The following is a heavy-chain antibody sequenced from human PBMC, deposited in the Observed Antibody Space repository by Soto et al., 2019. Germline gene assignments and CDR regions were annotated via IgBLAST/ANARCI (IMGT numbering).Heavy chain of an antibody. CDR3: APWFGAFDY. Sequence: QVQLVESGGGVVQPGRSLRLSCAASGFTFSSYGMHWVRQAPGKGLEWVAVISYDGSNKYYADSVKGRFPISRDNSKNTLYLQMNRLRAEDTAVYSCAPWFGAFDYWGQGTLVTVSS. V-gene: IGHV3-30*03. J-gene: IGHJ4*02. D-gene: IGHD3-10*01. CDR1: GFTFSSYG. CDR2: ISYDGSNK.